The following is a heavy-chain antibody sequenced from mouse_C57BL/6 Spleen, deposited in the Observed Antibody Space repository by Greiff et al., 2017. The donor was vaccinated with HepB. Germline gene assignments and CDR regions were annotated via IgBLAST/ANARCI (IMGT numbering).Heavy chain of an antibody. CDR1: GYTFTDYE. CDR3: TRGGDYDGPLDY. D-gene: IGHD2-4*01. V-gene: IGHV1-15*01. J-gene: IGHJ2*01. CDR2: IDPETGGT. Sequence: VQLQQSGAELVRPGASVTLSCKASGYTFTDYEMHWVKQTPVHGLEWIGAIDPETGGTAYNQKFKGKAILTADKSSSTAYMELRSLTSEDSAVYYCTRGGDYDGPLDYWGQGTTLTVSS.